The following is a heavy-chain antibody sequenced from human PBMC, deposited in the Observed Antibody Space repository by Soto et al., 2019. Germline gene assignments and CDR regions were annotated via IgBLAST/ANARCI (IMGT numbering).Heavy chain of an antibody. CDR1: GGTFSSYA. D-gene: IGHD3-9*01. CDR2: IIPIFGTA. V-gene: IGHV1-69*06. CDR3: ARSGDILTGGEGYYYYGMDV. Sequence: SVKVSCKASGGTFSSYAISWVRQAPGQGLEWMGGIIPIFGTANYAQKFQGRVTITADKSTSTAYMELSSLRSEDTAVYYCARSGDILTGGEGYYYYGMDVWGQGTTVTVSS. J-gene: IGHJ6*02.